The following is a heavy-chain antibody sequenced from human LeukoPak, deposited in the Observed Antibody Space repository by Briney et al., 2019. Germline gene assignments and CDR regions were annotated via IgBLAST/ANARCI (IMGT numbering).Heavy chain of an antibody. J-gene: IGHJ5*02. CDR3: ARVGDDYVWGSYRYTAHNWFDP. CDR1: GFTFSGYG. Sequence: GGSLRLSCAASGFTFSGYGMHWVRQAPGKGLEWVAVIWYDGSNKYYADSVKGRFTISRDNSKNTLYLQMNSLRAEDTAVYYCARVGDDYVWGSYRYTAHNWFDPWGQGTLVTVSS. D-gene: IGHD3-16*02. V-gene: IGHV3-33*01. CDR2: IWYDGSNK.